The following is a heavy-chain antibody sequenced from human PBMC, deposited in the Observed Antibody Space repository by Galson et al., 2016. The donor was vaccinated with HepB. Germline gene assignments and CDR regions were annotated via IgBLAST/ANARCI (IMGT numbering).Heavy chain of an antibody. Sequence: SLRLSCAASGFIFSSHAMMWVRQAPGKGLEYVSSVTGDGDAEYYADSVKGRFTISRDNSKNTLYLQMSSLRPEDTAVYYCVKGVCTTWHRSQGDYWGQGTLVTVSS. V-gene: IGHV3-64D*08. D-gene: IGHD2-8*01. CDR2: VTGDGDAE. CDR3: VKGVCTTWHRSQGDY. J-gene: IGHJ4*02. CDR1: GFIFSSHA.